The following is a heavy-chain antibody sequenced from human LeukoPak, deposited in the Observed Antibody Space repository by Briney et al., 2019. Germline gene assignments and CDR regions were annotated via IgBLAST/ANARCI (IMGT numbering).Heavy chain of an antibody. CDR1: GGTFSSYA. CDR2: IIPIFGTA. J-gene: IGHJ3*02. CDR3: ATDPLETAGGDRAENAFDI. Sequence: SVKVSCKASGGTFSSYAISWVRQAPGQGLEWMGGIIPIFGTANYAQKFQGRVTITADESTSTAYMELSSLRSEDTAVYYCATDPLETAGGDRAENAFDIWGQGTMVTVSS. D-gene: IGHD2-21*02. V-gene: IGHV1-69*13.